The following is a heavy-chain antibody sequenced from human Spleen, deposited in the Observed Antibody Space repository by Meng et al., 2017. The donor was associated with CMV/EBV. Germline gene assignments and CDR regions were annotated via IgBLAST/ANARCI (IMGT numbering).Heavy chain of an antibody. V-gene: IGHV3-30*02. CDR3: AKVGAFTDESSSVVLQWRITYYFDN. J-gene: IGHJ4*02. Sequence: HWVRQAPGKGLEWVALMHHDGTKKYYADSVTGRFTISRDNSKNTLYLQMNSLRTEDTAVYYCAKVGAFTDESSSVVLQWRITYYFDNWGQGALVTVSS. CDR2: MHHDGTKK. D-gene: IGHD6-19*01.